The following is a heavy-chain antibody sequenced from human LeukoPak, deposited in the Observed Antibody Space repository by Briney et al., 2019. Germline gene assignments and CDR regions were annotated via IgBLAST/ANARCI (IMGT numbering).Heavy chain of an antibody. V-gene: IGHV3-53*01. CDR3: ARRAGAYSHPYDY. J-gene: IGHJ4*02. CDR2: IYSDNT. Sequence: GGSLRLSCAASGFTLSSYWMSWVRQAPGKGLEWVSFIYSDNTHYSDSVKGRFTISRDNSKNTLYLQMNSLRAEDTAVYYCARRAGAYSHPYDYWGQGTLVTVSS. CDR1: GFTLSSYW. D-gene: IGHD4/OR15-4a*01.